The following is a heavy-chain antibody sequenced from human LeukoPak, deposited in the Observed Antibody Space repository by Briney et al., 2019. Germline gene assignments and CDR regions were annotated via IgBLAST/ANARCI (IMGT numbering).Heavy chain of an antibody. Sequence: ASVKVSCKASRYTFTGYYMHWVRQAPGQGLEWMGWINPNSGGTNYAQKFQGRVTMTRDTSISTAYMELSRLRSDDTAVYYCARELSGWFGESSFDYWGQGTLVTVSS. J-gene: IGHJ4*02. D-gene: IGHD3-10*01. V-gene: IGHV1-2*02. CDR2: INPNSGGT. CDR3: ARELSGWFGESSFDY. CDR1: RYTFTGYY.